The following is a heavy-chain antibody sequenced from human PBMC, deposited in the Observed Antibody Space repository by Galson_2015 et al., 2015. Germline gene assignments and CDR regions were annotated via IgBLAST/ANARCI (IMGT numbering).Heavy chain of an antibody. CDR3: ARKYYDSSGQFDY. CDR2: MFYSGST. V-gene: IGHV4-59*12. J-gene: IGHJ4*02. Sequence: SETLSLTCTVSGGSITDYYWTWIRQPPGKGLEYIGYMFYSGSTNYSPSLKSRVTISVDKSKNQFSLKMTSVTAADTAMYYCARKYYDSSGQFDYWGQGTLFTVSS. CDR1: GGSITDYY. D-gene: IGHD3-22*01.